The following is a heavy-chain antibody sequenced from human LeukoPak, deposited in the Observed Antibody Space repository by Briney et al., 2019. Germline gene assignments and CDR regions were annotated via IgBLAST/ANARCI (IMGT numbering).Heavy chain of an antibody. V-gene: IGHV4-4*02. J-gene: IGHJ4*02. CDR2: IYHSGST. CDR1: GGSISSSNW. Sequence: SETLSLTCAVPGGSISSSNWWSWVRQPPGKGLEWIGEIYHSGSTNYNPSLNRRVTISVDKSKNQFSLKLSSVTAADTAVYYCARVNGSDYGDYADYWGQGTLVTVSS. CDR3: ARVNGSDYGDYADY. D-gene: IGHD4-17*01.